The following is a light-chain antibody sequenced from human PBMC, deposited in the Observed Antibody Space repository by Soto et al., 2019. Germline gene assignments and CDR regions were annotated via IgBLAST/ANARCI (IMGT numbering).Light chain of an antibody. V-gene: IGKV1-6*01. CDR3: LQDYNYPPT. Sequence: IQMTQSPSSLSASVGDRVTITCRASQSISSYLNWYQQKPGKAPKLLIYKASTLKSGVTSRFSGSGSGPEFTITISSMQTEDFATYYCLQDYNYPPTFGQGTKGDSK. CDR1: QSISSY. CDR2: KAS. J-gene: IGKJ1*01.